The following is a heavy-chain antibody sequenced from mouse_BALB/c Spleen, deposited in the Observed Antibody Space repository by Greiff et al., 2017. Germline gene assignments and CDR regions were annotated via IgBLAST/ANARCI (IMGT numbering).Heavy chain of an antibody. CDR3: ARDYYGSSFAWFAY. CDR1: GFTFSDYY. D-gene: IGHD1-1*01. V-gene: IGHV5-4*02. J-gene: IGHJ3*01. CDR2: ISDGGSYT. Sequence: EVQRVESGGGLVKPGGSLKLSCAASGFTFSDYYMYWVRQTPEKRLEWVATISDGGSYTYYPDSVKGRFTISRDNAKNNLYLQMSSLKSEDTAMYYCARDYYGSSFAWFAYWGQGTLVTVSA.